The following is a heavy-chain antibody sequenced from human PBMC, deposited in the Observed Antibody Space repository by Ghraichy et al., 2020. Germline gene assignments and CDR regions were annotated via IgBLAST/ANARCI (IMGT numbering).Heavy chain of an antibody. CDR2: ISGSGGST. J-gene: IGHJ4*02. V-gene: IGHV3-23*01. Sequence: GESLNISCAASGFTFSSYALSWVRQAPGKGLEWVSAISGSGGSTYYADSVKGRFTISRDNSKNMLYLQMNSLRVEDTAVYYCAKDPPLDWGQGTLVTVSS. CDR3: AKDPPLD. CDR1: GFTFSSYA.